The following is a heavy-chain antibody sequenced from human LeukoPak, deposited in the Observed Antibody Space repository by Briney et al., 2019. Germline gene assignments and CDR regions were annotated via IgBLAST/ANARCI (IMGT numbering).Heavy chain of an antibody. D-gene: IGHD1-26*01. CDR3: VKNLKGPWELHPYDY. CDR1: GFTFNNFV. Sequence: GGSLRLSCTASGFTFNNFVMTWVRQAPGKGLDWVASINVNGGRTFYADSVKGRCTISRDNSNNTLSLQLHSLKAEDTAVYYCVKNLKGPWELHPYDYWGQGALVTVSP. V-gene: IGHV3-23*01. J-gene: IGHJ4*02. CDR2: INVNGGRT.